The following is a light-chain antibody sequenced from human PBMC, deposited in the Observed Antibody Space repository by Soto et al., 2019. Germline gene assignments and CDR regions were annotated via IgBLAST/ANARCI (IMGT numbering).Light chain of an antibody. CDR1: QSVSSN. Sequence: EIVMTQSPATLSLSPGERVTLSCRASQSVSSNLAWYQQKPGQAPRLLIYGASIRATEIPARFSGSGSGTEFTLTISRLQSEDFAIFYCQQYSNWPYTFGQGTKLEIK. CDR3: QQYSNWPYT. V-gene: IGKV3-15*01. CDR2: GAS. J-gene: IGKJ2*01.